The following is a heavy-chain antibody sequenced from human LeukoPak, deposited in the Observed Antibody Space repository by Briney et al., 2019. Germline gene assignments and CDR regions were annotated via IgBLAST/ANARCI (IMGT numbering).Heavy chain of an antibody. Sequence: ASETLSLTCTVSGGSISSGGYYWSWIRQHPGKGLEWIGYIYYSGSTYYNPSLKSRVTISVDTSKNQFSLKLSSVTAADTAVYYCARARDGGIHNYWYFDLWGRGTLVTVSS. D-gene: IGHD4-23*01. CDR1: GGSISSGGYY. CDR2: IYYSGST. J-gene: IGHJ2*01. CDR3: ARARDGGIHNYWYFDL. V-gene: IGHV4-31*03.